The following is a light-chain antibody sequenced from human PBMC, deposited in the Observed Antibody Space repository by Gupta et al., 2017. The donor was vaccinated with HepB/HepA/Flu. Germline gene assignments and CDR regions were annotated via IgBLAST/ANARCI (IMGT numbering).Light chain of an antibody. CDR1: LSVSVY. CDR3: QQRSNWPIT. J-gene: IGKJ5*01. CDR2: DGS. Sequence: DIVLTQSPATLSLSPGERATLSCRASLSVSVYLAWYQQKPGQAPRLLIYDGSIRATAIPARFSGSGSGTDFTLTISSLEPEDFGVYYCQQRSNWPITFGQGTRLEIK. V-gene: IGKV3-11*01.